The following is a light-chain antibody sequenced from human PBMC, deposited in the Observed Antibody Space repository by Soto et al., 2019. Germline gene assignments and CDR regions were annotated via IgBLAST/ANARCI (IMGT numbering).Light chain of an antibody. CDR1: SSDVGAYDF. J-gene: IGLJ2*01. V-gene: IGLV2-14*01. CDR3: SSYTTRSTLV. Sequence: QSVLTQPASVSGSPGQSMTISCTGTSSDVGAYDFVSWYQHYPGKAPKLVTFDVTHRPPGISDRFSGSKSANTASLTISGLQGEDEAFYYCSSYTTRSTLVFGGGTKLTVL. CDR2: DVT.